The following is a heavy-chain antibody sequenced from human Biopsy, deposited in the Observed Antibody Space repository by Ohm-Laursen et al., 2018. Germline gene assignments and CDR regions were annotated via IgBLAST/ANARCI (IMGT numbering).Heavy chain of an antibody. CDR2: ISWNSGSI. CDR1: GFTFQDHA. D-gene: IGHD2-21*01. V-gene: IGHV3-9*01. Sequence: RSLRLSCKASGFTFQDHAMHWVRQAPGRGLEWVSGISWNSGSINYAVSVQGRFTISRDNAKNSLYLQMNSLRVEDTALYFCARLGELHGLWYFDFWGQGALVTVSS. J-gene: IGHJ4*02. CDR3: ARLGELHGLWYFDF.